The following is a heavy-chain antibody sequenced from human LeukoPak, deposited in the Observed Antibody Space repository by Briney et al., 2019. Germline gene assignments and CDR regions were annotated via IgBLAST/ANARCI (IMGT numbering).Heavy chain of an antibody. CDR2: IKQDGSEK. CDR1: GFTFSSYE. Sequence: GESLRLSCAASGFTFSSYEMSWVRQAPGKGLEWVGNIKQDGSEKYYVDSVKGRFTISRDNARNSLYLQMNSLRAEDTAVYYCARNGAPVVTAITPYYYYMDVWGKGTTVTVSS. V-gene: IGHV3-7*01. J-gene: IGHJ6*03. D-gene: IGHD2-21*02. CDR3: ARNGAPVVTAITPYYYYMDV.